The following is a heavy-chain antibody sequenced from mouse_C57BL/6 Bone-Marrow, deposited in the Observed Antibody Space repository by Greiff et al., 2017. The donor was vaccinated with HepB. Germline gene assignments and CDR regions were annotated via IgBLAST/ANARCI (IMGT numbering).Heavy chain of an antibody. V-gene: IGHV1-64*01. D-gene: IGHD1-1*01. CDR2: IHPNSGST. J-gene: IGHJ2*01. CDR1: GYTFTSYW. Sequence: QVQLQQSGAELVRPGASVKLSCKASGYTFTSYWMHWVKQRPGQGLEWIGMIHPNSGSTNYNEKFKSKATLTVDKSSSTAYMQLSSLTSEDSAVYYCARWGYGSSPPFDYWGQGTTLTVSS. CDR3: ARWGYGSSPPFDY.